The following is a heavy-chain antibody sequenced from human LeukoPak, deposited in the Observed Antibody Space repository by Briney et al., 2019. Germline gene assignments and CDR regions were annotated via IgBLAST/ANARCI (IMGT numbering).Heavy chain of an antibody. CDR1: GYTFTSYY. D-gene: IGHD4-17*01. CDR2: INPSGGST. V-gene: IGHV1-46*01. J-gene: IGHJ4*02. CDR3: ARDAMTSVTTSPYYFDY. Sequence: ASVKVSCKASGYTFTSYYMHWVRQAPGQGLEWMGIINPSGGSTSYAQKFQGGVTMTKDTSTSTVYMELSSLRSGDTAVFYCARDAMTSVTTSPYYFDYWGQGTLVTVSS.